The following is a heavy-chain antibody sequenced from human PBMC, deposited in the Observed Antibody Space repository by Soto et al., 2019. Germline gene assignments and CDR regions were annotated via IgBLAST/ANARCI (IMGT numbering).Heavy chain of an antibody. Sequence: GGSLRLSCAASGFTFSSYWMHWVRQAPGKGLVWVSRINPDGSATNYADSVKGRFTISRDNAKNALYLQMNSLRAEDTAVFYCGRGGSDSPMAPGYWGQGTLVTVSS. CDR3: GRGGSDSPMAPGY. V-gene: IGHV3-74*01. J-gene: IGHJ4*02. CDR2: INPDGSAT. D-gene: IGHD5-18*01. CDR1: GFTFSSYW.